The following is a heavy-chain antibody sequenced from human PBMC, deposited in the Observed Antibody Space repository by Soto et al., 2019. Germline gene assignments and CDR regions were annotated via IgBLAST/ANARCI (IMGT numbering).Heavy chain of an antibody. J-gene: IGHJ4*02. V-gene: IGHV3-23*01. CDR3: AKVLSLLWFGESYFDY. CDR1: GFTFSSYA. D-gene: IGHD3-10*01. Sequence: GGSLRLSCAASGFTFSSYAMSWVRQAPGKGLEWVSAISGSGGSTYYADSVKGRFTISRDNSKNTLYLQMNSLRAEDTAVYYCAKVLSLLWFGESYFDYWGQGTLVTVSS. CDR2: ISGSGGST.